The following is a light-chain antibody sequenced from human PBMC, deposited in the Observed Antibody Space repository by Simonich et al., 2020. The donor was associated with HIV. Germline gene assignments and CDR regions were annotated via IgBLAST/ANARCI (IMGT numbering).Light chain of an antibody. CDR1: SSDVGGYNY. Sequence: QSALTQPASVSGSPGQSITISCTGTSSDVGGYNYVSWYQQHPGKAPKLMIYDVSNRPSGVSNLFSGSKSGKTASLTISGLQAEDEADYYCSSYTSSSTLVFGGGTKLTVL. V-gene: IGLV2-14*03. CDR3: SSYTSSSTLV. CDR2: DVS. J-gene: IGLJ2*01.